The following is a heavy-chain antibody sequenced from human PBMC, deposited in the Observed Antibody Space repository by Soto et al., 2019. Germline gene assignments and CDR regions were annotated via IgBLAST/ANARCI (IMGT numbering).Heavy chain of an antibody. CDR3: ARNTIHCSGGSCYTDWFDP. V-gene: IGHV3-74*01. D-gene: IGHD2-15*01. CDR2: INSDGSST. Sequence: GGSLRLSCAASGFTFSSYWMHWVRQAPGKGLVWVSRINSDGSSTSYAESVKGRFTISRDNAKNTLYLQMNSLRAEDTAVYYCARNTIHCSGGSCYTDWFDPWGQGTLVTVSS. CDR1: GFTFSSYW. J-gene: IGHJ5*02.